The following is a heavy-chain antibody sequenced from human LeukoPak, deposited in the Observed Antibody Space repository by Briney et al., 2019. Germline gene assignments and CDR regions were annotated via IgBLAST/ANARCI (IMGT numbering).Heavy chain of an antibody. D-gene: IGHD5-24*01. V-gene: IGHV3-53*01. CDR3: ARGAGYNYPYYFDY. CDR2: IYGGGNI. Sequence: GGSLRLSCAASGFTVSSNYMNWVRQAPGKGLEWDSVIYGGGNIYYADSVKGRFTISRDNSKNTLYLQMNSLRAEDTAVYYCARGAGYNYPYYFDYWGQGTLVTVSS. CDR1: GFTVSSNY. J-gene: IGHJ4*02.